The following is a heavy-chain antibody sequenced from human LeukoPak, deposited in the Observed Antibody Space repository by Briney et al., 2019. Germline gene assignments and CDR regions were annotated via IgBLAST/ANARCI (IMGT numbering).Heavy chain of an antibody. J-gene: IGHJ4*02. D-gene: IGHD2-2*01. CDR2: ISYDGSNK. Sequence: PGGSLRLSCAASGFTFSSFEMNWVRQAPGKGLEWVAVISYDGSNKYYADSVKGRFTISRDNSKNTLYLQMNSLRAEDTAVYYCASTSVVVVPAALDYWGQGTLVTVSS. CDR1: GFTFSSFE. CDR3: ASTSVVVVPAALDY. V-gene: IGHV3-30-3*01.